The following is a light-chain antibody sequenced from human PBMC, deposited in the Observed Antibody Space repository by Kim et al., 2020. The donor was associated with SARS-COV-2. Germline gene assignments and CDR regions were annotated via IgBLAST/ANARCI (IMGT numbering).Light chain of an antibody. V-gene: IGLV2-14*03. J-gene: IGLJ1*01. Sequence: GQSITISCTGTSSDIGGYKYVSWYQQHPGKAPKLMIYDVTNRPSGVSNCFSGSKSGNTASLTISGLQAEDEADYYCSSYTSSSTFVFGTGTKVTVL. CDR1: SSDIGGYKY. CDR3: SSYTSSSTFV. CDR2: DVT.